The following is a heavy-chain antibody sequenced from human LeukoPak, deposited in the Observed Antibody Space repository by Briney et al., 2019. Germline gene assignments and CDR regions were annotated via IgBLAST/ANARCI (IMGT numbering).Heavy chain of an antibody. CDR3: ARGRWSRAFDI. J-gene: IGHJ3*02. CDR2: INHSGST. D-gene: IGHD4-23*01. CDR1: GGSFSGYY. V-gene: IGHV4-34*01. Sequence: PWETLSLTCAVYGGSFSGYYWSWIRQPPGKGLEWIGEINHSGSTNYNPSLKSRVTISVDTSKNQFSLKLSSVTAADTAVYYCARGRWSRAFDIWGQGTMVTVSS.